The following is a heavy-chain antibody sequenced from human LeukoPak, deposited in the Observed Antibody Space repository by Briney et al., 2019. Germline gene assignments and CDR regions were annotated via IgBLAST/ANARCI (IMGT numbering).Heavy chain of an antibody. CDR1: GFTLSSYS. CDR2: ISSSSSYI. J-gene: IGHJ6*04. D-gene: IGHD6-13*01. V-gene: IGHV3-21*01. CDR3: AREYSSSWPYYYYGMDV. Sequence: PGGSLRLSCAASGFTLSSYSMNWVRQAPGKGLEWVSSISSSSSYIYYADSVKGRFTISRDNAKNSLYLQMNSLRAEDTAVYYCAREYSSSWPYYYYGMDVWGKGTTVTVSS.